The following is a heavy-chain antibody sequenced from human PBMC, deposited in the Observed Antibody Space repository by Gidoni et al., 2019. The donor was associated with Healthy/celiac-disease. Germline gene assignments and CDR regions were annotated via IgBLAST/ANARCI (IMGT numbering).Heavy chain of an antibody. J-gene: IGHJ6*03. V-gene: IGHV4-34*01. CDR2: IKHSGST. CDR3: ASGLGARPDMYYYYMDV. CDR1: GGSFSGYY. Sequence: QVQLQQWGAGLLKPAETLSLTCAVYGGSFSGYYWSWIRQPPGKGLEWIGEIKHSGSTNYNPSLKSRVTISVDTSKTQFSLKLSSVTAADTAVYYCASGLGARPDMYYYYMDVWGKGTTVTVSS. D-gene: IGHD6-6*01.